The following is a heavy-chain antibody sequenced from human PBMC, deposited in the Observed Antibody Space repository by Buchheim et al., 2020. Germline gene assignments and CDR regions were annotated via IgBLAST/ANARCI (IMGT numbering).Heavy chain of an antibody. V-gene: IGHV4-61*02. D-gene: IGHD2-21*01. Sequence: QVQLQESGPGLVKPSQTLSLTCTVSDGSITSGSYYWSWIRQPAGKGLELIGRIYTSGSTSYNPSLKSRVTISLDTSKNQFSLKLSSVTAADTAVYYCARDIVQQLIRNWGQGTL. CDR1: DGSITSGSYY. CDR3: ARDIVQQLIRN. CDR2: IYTSGST. J-gene: IGHJ4*02.